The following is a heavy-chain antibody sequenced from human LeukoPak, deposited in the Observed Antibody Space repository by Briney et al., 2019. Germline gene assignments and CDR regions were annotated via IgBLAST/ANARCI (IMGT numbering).Heavy chain of an antibody. V-gene: IGHV3-7*01. CDR3: ARRGATYSGGFDY. CDR1: GFTFSSYW. CDR2: IKQDGSEK. D-gene: IGHD1-26*01. Sequence: GGSLRLSCAASGFTFSSYWMNWVRQAPGKGLEWVANIKQDGSEKYYVDSVKGRFTISRDNAYNSLFLQMNSLRDEDTAVYYCARRGATYSGGFDYWGQGTLVTVSS. J-gene: IGHJ4*02.